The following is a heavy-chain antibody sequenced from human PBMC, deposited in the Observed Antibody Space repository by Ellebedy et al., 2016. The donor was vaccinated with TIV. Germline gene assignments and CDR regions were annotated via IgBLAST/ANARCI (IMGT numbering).Heavy chain of an antibody. Sequence: GGSLRLXXAASGFTFISYAMHWVRQAPGKGLEWVAVIWYDGSNKYYADSVRGRFTISRDNSKNTLYLQMNSLRAEDTAVYYCARARLDWNWFDPWGQGTLVTVSS. J-gene: IGHJ5*02. CDR3: ARARLDWNWFDP. CDR2: IWYDGSNK. CDR1: GFTFISYA. V-gene: IGHV3-33*01. D-gene: IGHD3-9*01.